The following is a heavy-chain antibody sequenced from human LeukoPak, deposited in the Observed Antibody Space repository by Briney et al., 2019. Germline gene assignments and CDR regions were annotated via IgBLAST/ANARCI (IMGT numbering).Heavy chain of an antibody. CDR3: ARGGRAARYCSSTSCRTPPNKKTFMDV. D-gene: IGHD2-2*01. Sequence: SETLSLTCAVYGGSFSGYYWSWIRQPPGKGLEWIGEINHSGSTNYNPSLTSRVTISVDTSKNQFSLKLSSVTAADTAVYYCARGGRAARYCSSTSCRTPPNKKTFMDVWGKGTTVTVSS. J-gene: IGHJ6*03. V-gene: IGHV4-34*01. CDR2: INHSGST. CDR1: GGSFSGYY.